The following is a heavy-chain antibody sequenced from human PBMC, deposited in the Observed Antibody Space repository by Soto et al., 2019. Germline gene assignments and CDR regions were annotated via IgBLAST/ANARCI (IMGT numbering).Heavy chain of an antibody. V-gene: IGHV4-34*01. D-gene: IGHD6-19*01. J-gene: IGHJ4*02. CDR3: AREVAGYFDY. CDR2: INHSGST. CDR1: GGSFSGYY. Sequence: SETLSLTCAVYGGSFSGYYWSWIRQPPGKGLEWIGEINHSGSTNYNPSLKSRVTISVDTSKNQFSLKLSSVTAADTAVYYCAREVAGYFDYWGQGTLVTVSS.